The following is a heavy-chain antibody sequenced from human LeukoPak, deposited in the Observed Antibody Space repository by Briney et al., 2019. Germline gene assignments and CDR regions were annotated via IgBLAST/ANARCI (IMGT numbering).Heavy chain of an antibody. V-gene: IGHV3-48*03. D-gene: IGHD4/OR15-4a*01. CDR1: GFTFSTYE. CDR3: ASGAQSDY. Sequence: PAGSLLISSAASGFTFSTYEMNWVRQAPGKGLEWVSSINNSGYTIYYPDSVKGRFTISRDNSKNSLYLQMNSLRAEDTAVYYCASGAQSDYWGQGTL. J-gene: IGHJ4*02. CDR2: INNSGYTI.